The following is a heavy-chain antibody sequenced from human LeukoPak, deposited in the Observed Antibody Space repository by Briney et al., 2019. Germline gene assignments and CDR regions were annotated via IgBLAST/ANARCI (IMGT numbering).Heavy chain of an antibody. D-gene: IGHD3-3*01. CDR3: ATLGVIVRNDYYDY. J-gene: IGHJ4*02. CDR1: GFIFRSYA. Sequence: GGSLRLSCVGSGFIFRSYAVTWVRQAPGKGLEWVSSITANGDATYYADSVKGRFTISRDNSKNTLYLQMSSLRAEDTAVYYCATLGVIVRNDYYDYWGQGALVAVSS. CDR2: ITANGDAT. V-gene: IGHV3-23*01.